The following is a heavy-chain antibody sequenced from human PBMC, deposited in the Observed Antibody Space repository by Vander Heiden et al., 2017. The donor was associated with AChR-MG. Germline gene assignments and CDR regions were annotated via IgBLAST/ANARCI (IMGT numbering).Heavy chain of an antibody. CDR3: SRGAVGPSPFDY. CDR1: RGSITSYY. CDR2: IYYSGST. D-gene: IGHD1-26*01. V-gene: IGHV4-59*01. J-gene: IGHJ4*02. Sequence: VHLQESGPGLVKPSDTLSLTCTASRGSITSYYWSWIRQPPRKGLEWIGYIYYSGSTNYNSSLKSRVTISVDTSNNQFSLKLSSVTAADTAVYYCSRGAVGPSPFDYWGQGTLVTVSS.